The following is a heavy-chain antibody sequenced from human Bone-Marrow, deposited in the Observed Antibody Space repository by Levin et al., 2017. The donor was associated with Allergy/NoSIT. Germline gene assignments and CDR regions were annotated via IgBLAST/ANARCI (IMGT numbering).Heavy chain of an antibody. CDR1: GFTIGDFA. Sequence: GGSLRLSCRTSGFTIGDFAMTWFRQAPGKGLEWVGIFRTSGATEYAASVKGRFAVSRDDSRSIVYLQMNRLKTEDTAVYYCARTFGSRHTCFDFWGQGTPVTVSS. D-gene: IGHD3-16*01. J-gene: IGHJ4*02. CDR2: FRTSGAT. CDR3: ARTFGSRHTCFDF. V-gene: IGHV3-49*03.